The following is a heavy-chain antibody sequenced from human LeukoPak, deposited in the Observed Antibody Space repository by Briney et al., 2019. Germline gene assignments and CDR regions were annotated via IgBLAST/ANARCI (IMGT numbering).Heavy chain of an antibody. D-gene: IGHD4-17*01. CDR2: IYHSGTT. Sequence: SETLSLTCTVSGYSISSGSYWGWIRQPPGKGLEWIGTIYHSGTTYYNPSLKSRVTMSVDTSKNQFSLNLSSVTAADTAVYYCARGVTVTTLGHAFDIWGQGTMVTVSS. CDR1: GYSISSGSY. V-gene: IGHV4-38-2*02. CDR3: ARGVTVTTLGHAFDI. J-gene: IGHJ3*02.